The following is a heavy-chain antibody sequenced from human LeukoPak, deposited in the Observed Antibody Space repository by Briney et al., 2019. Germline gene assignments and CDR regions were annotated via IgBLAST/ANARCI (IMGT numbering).Heavy chain of an antibody. Sequence: PGGSLRLSCAASGFTFSSYWMCWVRQDPGKGLAWVSCIKTDGSITAYAGSVKGRFTISRDNAKNTLYLQMNSLRADDTAVYYCARDGDAPMTDFDYWGQGILVTVSS. J-gene: IGHJ4*02. CDR2: IKTDGSIT. V-gene: IGHV3-74*01. CDR1: GFTFSSYW. CDR3: ARDGDAPMTDFDY. D-gene: IGHD2-21*02.